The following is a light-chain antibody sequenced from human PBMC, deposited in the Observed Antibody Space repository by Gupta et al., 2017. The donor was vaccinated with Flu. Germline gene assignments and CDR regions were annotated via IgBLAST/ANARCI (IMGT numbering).Light chain of an antibody. CDR1: SSNIGSNH. J-gene: IGLJ3*02. V-gene: IGLV1-47*01. CDR3: AAWDDSLSGWV. CDR2: WNN. Sequence: QSVLTQPPSASGTPGQRVTISCSGSSSNIGSNHVNWYQHLPGTAPKLLIYWNNHRPSGVPDRFSGSKSGTSASLAISGLRSEDEADYYCAAWDDSLSGWVFGGGTKLTVL.